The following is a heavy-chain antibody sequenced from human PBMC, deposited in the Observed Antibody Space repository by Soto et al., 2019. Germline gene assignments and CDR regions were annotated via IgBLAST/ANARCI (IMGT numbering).Heavy chain of an antibody. CDR1: GFTFSSYG. CDR3: AKAPLSPDYGDYGDY. V-gene: IGHV3-30*18. J-gene: IGHJ4*02. CDR2: ISYDGSNK. Sequence: QVQLVESGGGVVQPGRSLRLSCAASGFTFSSYGMHWVRQAPGKGLEWVAVISYDGSNKYYSDSVKGRFTISRDNSKNTLYLQMNSLRAEDSAVYYCAKAPLSPDYGDYGDYWGQGTLVTVSS. D-gene: IGHD4-17*01.